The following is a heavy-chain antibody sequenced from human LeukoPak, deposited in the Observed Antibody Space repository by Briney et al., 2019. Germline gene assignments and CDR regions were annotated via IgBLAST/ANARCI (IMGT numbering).Heavy chain of an antibody. J-gene: IGHJ6*02. V-gene: IGHV1-2*02. CDR3: ATMRWYDYCGMDV. CDR2: INPNSGGT. Sequence: ASVKVSCKASGYTFTGYYMHWVRQAPGQGLEWMGWINPNSGGTNYAQKFQGRVTMTRDTSISTAYMELSRLRSDDTAVYYCATMRWYDYCGMDVWGQGTTVTVSS. D-gene: IGHD6-13*01. CDR1: GYTFTGYY.